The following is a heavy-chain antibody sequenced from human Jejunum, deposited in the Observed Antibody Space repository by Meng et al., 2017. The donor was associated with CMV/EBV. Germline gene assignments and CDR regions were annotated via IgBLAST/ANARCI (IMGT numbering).Heavy chain of an antibody. CDR2: VYYSGGT. V-gene: IGHV4-59*01. D-gene: IGHD6-6*01. CDR1: GGSISIYY. J-gene: IGHJ4*02. Sequence: CPVSGGSISIYYWNWIRQPPGKGLEWIGYVYYSGGTNYNPSLKSRVTISVDTSKNQFSLKLSSVTAADTAVYYCARAYSSSCRVDYWGQGTLVTVSS. CDR3: ARAYSSSCRVDY.